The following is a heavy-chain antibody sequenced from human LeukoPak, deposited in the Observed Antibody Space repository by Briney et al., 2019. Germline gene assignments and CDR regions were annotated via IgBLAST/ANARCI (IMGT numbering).Heavy chain of an antibody. V-gene: IGHV3-23*01. Sequence: GGSLRLSCAASGFTFSSYAMSWVRQAPGKGLEWVSAISGSGGSTYYADSVKGRFTISRDNSKNTLYLQMNSLRAEDAAVYYCAKGHILLWFVAWGQGTLVTVSS. J-gene: IGHJ5*02. CDR3: AKGHILLWFVA. D-gene: IGHD3-10*01. CDR2: ISGSGGST. CDR1: GFTFSSYA.